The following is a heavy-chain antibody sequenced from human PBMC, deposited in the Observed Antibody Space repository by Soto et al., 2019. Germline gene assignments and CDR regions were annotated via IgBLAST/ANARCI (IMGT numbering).Heavy chain of an antibody. V-gene: IGHV1-18*01. CDR1: GYTFTSYG. Sequence: ASVKVSCKASGYTFTSYGISWVRQAPGQGLEWMGWISAYNGNTNYAQKLQGRVTMTTDTSTSTAYMELRSLGSDDTAVYYCARGVVVPAAMGDPKGLYYYYGMDVWGQGTTVTVSS. J-gene: IGHJ6*02. D-gene: IGHD2-2*01. CDR3: ARGVVVPAAMGDPKGLYYYYGMDV. CDR2: ISAYNGNT.